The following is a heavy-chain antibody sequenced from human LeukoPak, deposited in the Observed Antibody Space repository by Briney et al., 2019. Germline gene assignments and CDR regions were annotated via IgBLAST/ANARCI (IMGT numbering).Heavy chain of an antibody. CDR3: ARGDDSGYYDYFDY. J-gene: IGHJ4*02. CDR2: IYTGGNT. V-gene: IGHV3-53*01. D-gene: IGHD3-22*01. CDR1: GFTVDSNY. Sequence: PGGSLRLSCAAAGFTVDSNYLSWVRQAPGKGLEWVSSIYTGGNTYYAASVKGRFTISRDFSKNTVFLHMNSLRDEDPAMYYCARGDDSGYYDYFDYWGQEALLTVSS.